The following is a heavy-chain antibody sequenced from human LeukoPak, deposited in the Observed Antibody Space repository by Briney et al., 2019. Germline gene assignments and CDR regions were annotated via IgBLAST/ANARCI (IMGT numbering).Heavy chain of an antibody. J-gene: IGHJ4*02. CDR1: GFTFSSYS. Sequence: KSGGSLRLSCAASGFTFSSYSMHWVRQAPGKVLEWVSSISSSTSYIYYADSVKGRFTISRDNNKNSLYLQMNSLRTEDTALYYCATAPYDSIGIFDYWGQGTLVTVSS. V-gene: IGHV3-21*04. CDR2: ISSSTSYI. CDR3: ATAPYDSIGIFDY. D-gene: IGHD3-22*01.